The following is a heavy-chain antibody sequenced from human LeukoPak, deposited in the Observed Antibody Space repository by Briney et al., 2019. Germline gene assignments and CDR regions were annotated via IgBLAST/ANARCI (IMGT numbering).Heavy chain of an antibody. V-gene: IGHV4-39*07. CDR1: GGSISSGGYY. CDR2: INHSGST. Sequence: PSETLSLTCTVSGGSISSGGYYWSWIRQPPGKGLEWIGEINHSGSTNYNPSLKSRVTISVDTSKNQFSLKLSSVTAADTAVYYCARGGEMATTFDYWGQGTLVTVSS. J-gene: IGHJ4*02. CDR3: ARGGEMATTFDY. D-gene: IGHD3-10*01.